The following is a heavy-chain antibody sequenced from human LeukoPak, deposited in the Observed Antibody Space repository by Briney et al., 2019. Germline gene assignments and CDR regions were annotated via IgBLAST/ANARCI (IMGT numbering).Heavy chain of an antibody. J-gene: IGHJ6*03. CDR3: ARDTYGSGSYYIIKPMDV. CDR2: ISSSSSYI. V-gene: IGHV3-21*01. D-gene: IGHD3-10*01. Sequence: GWSLGLSCAASGFTFSSYSMNWVRQAPGKGLEWVSSISSSSSYIYYADSVKGRFTISRDNAKNSLYLQMNSLRAEDTAVYYCARDTYGSGSYYIIKPMDVWGKGTTVTVSS. CDR1: GFTFSSYS.